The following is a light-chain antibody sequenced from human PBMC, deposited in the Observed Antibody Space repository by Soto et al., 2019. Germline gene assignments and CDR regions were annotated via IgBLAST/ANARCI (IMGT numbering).Light chain of an antibody. CDR3: QQYGSSPTT. CDR1: QSVSNTY. Sequence: EIVLTQSPGTLSLSPGERATLSCRASQSVSNTYLAWYQQKPGQAPRLLIYGASSRSTGIPDRFSGSGSGTDFTLTISSLEPEDFAVYYCQQYGSSPTTFGQGTKVEIK. CDR2: GAS. V-gene: IGKV3-20*01. J-gene: IGKJ1*01.